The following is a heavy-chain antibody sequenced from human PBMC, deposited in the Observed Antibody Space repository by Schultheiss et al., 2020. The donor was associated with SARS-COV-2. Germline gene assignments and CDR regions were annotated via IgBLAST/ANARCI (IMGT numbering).Heavy chain of an antibody. CDR1: GFTFSSYG. V-gene: IGHV3-74*01. J-gene: IGHJ6*02. CDR2: IGGDGIIT. D-gene: IGHD4-17*01. Sequence: GGSLRLSCAASGFTFSSYGMHWVRQAPGKGLEWVSRIGGDGIITDYADAVKGRFSISRDNAKNSLYLQMNSLRAEDTALYYCAKGQGGAVTTYGMDVWGQGTRVTVSS. CDR3: AKGQGGAVTTYGMDV.